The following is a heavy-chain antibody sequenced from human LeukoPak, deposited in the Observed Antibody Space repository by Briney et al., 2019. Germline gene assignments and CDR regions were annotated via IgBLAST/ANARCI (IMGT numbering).Heavy chain of an antibody. CDR3: ALLAVASDFDY. J-gene: IGHJ4*02. CDR2: IASSGTPG. Sequence: PGGSLRLSCAVSGFPFSIYEMNWVRQAPGKGLEWVSNIASSGTPGYYADSVKGRFSISRDNAKNSLYLQMNSLRVEDTAVYYCALLAVASDFDYWGQGALVTVSS. V-gene: IGHV3-48*03. D-gene: IGHD6-19*01. CDR1: GFPFSIYE.